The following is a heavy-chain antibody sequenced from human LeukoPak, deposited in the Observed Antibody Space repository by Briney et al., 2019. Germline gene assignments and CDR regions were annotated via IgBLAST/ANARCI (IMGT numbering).Heavy chain of an antibody. V-gene: IGHV4-59*08. J-gene: IGHJ4*02. CDR3: ARHRNLSRYCSGGSCYAFDY. Sequence: SETLSLTCTVSGGSISSYYWSWIRQAPGKGLEWIGYIYYTGSTNYNPSLKSLVTISVDTSKNQFSLKLSSVTAADPAVYYCARHRNLSRYCSGGSCYAFDYWGQGTLVTVSS. D-gene: IGHD2-15*01. CDR2: IYYTGST. CDR1: GGSISSYY.